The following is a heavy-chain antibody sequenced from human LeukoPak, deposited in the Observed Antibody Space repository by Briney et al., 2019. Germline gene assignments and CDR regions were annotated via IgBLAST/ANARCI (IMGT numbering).Heavy chain of an antibody. Sequence: SETLSLTCGVSGGSFSNYIWSWVRQPPGRGLEWIGEILQGGVTNYNSSLKSRVTMSMDTSKNQFHLDLTSVTAADAGQYFCARGGRGTYMRHWGQGILVTVSS. J-gene: IGHJ4*02. CDR3: ARGGRGTYMRH. D-gene: IGHD1-26*01. CDR1: GGSFSNYI. V-gene: IGHV4-34*01. CDR2: ILQGGVT.